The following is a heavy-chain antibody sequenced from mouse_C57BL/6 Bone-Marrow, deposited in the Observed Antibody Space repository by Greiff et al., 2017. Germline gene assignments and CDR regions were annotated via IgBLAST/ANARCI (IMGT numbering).Heavy chain of an antibody. D-gene: IGHD1-1*01. CDR2: ISDGGSYT. CDR3: ARGYYGSCWYFDY. Sequence: EVMLVESGGGLVKPGGSLKLSCAASGFTFSGYAMSWVRQTPEKRLEWVATISDGGSYTYYPDNVKGRFTISRDNAKNNLYLQMSHLKSEDTAIYYCARGYYGSCWYFDYWGQGTTLTVSS. CDR1: GFTFSGYA. J-gene: IGHJ2*01. V-gene: IGHV5-4*03.